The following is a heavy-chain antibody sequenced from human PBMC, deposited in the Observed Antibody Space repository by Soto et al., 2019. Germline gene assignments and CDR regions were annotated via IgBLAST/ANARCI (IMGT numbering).Heavy chain of an antibody. CDR2: IYPGDSDT. J-gene: IGHJ6*02. CDR3: ARGDYDILTGDFKSFYGMDV. Sequence: GESLKISCKGSGYSFTSYWIGWVHQMPGKGLEWMGIIYPGDSDTRYSPSFQGQVTISADKSIRTAYLQWSSLKASDTAIYYCARGDYDILTGDFKSFYGMDVWGQGTTVTVSS. CDR1: GYSFTSYW. V-gene: IGHV5-51*07. D-gene: IGHD3-9*01.